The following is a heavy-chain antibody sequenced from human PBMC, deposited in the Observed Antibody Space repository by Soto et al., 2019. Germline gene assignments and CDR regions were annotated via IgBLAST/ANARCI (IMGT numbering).Heavy chain of an antibody. CDR3: TTSILGALAYCGGDCYPDLDAFDI. CDR1: GFTFSNAW. Sequence: GGSLRLSCAASGFTFSNAWMNWVRQAPGKGLEWVGRIKSKTDGGTTDYAAPVKGRFTISRDDSKITLYLQMNSLKTEDSVVYYCTTSILGALAYCGGDCYPDLDAFDIWGQGTMVTVSS. CDR2: IKSKTDGGTT. D-gene: IGHD2-21*02. J-gene: IGHJ3*02. V-gene: IGHV3-15*07.